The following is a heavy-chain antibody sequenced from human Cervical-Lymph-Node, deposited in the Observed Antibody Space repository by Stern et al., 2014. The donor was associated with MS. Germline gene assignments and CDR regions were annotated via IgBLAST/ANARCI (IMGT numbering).Heavy chain of an antibody. CDR3: VRGGLSYGYGLDA. J-gene: IGHJ6*02. CDR2: MNPNNANT. Sequence: VQLVESGSQVRKPGASVKVSCQASGYTFINYDIFWVQQATGQGLEWMGWMNPNNANTGHAQKFQGRVTMTRNTSISTAYMELSGLRSDDTAVYYCVRGGLSYGYGLDAWGQGTAVIVSS. D-gene: IGHD3-16*01. V-gene: IGHV1-8*01. CDR1: GYTFINYD.